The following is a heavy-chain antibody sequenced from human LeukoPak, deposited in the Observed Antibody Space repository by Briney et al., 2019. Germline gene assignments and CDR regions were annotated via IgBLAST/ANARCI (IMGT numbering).Heavy chain of an antibody. D-gene: IGHD4-11*01. CDR3: ARDHGSAYRAPRH. J-gene: IGHJ4*02. Sequence: GASVKVSCKASGYTFSSYYMHWVRQAPGQGFEWMGIMHPSGGYTSYAPKFQGRVTMTRDMSTSTVYLDLSSLRSEDTAVYYCARDHGSAYRAPRHWGQGTLVTVSS. CDR2: MHPSGGYT. CDR1: GYTFSSYY. V-gene: IGHV1-46*01.